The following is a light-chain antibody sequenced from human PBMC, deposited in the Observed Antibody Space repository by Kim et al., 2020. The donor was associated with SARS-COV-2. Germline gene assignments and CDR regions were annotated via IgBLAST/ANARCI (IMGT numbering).Light chain of an antibody. Sequence: DIVMTQSPDSLAVSLGERATINCKSSQSVLYSSKNKNYLAWYQQRPGQPPKLLIYWASTRESGVPDRLSGSGSGTDFTLTISGLQAEDVAVYYCQQYYSTPWTFGQGTKVDIK. CDR3: QQYYSTPWT. J-gene: IGKJ1*01. V-gene: IGKV4-1*01. CDR2: WAS. CDR1: QSVLYSSKNKNY.